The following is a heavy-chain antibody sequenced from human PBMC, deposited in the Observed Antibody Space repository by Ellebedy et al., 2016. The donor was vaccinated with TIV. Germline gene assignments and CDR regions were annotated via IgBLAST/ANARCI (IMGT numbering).Heavy chain of an antibody. CDR2: IKKDGSEK. D-gene: IGHD2-2*02. J-gene: IGHJ6*02. CDR3: AREGGYCASTSCYMSHYWYYGMDV. CDR1: GFTFSSYW. V-gene: IGHV3-7*03. Sequence: PGGSLRLSCAASGFTFSSYWMTRVRQAPGKGLEWVANIKKDGSEKYYVDSVKGRFTISRDNAKNSLYLQMNSLRAEDTAVYYCAREGGYCASTSCYMSHYWYYGMDVWGQGTTVTVSS.